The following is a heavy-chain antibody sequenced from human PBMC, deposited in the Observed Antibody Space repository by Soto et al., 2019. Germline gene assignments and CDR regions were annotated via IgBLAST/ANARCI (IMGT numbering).Heavy chain of an antibody. Sequence: LRLSCGASGFTFSNSAMTWVRQTPGKGLEWVSSISGDSAIIYYADSVEGRFTLSRDNSRNTVYLQMNSLRAEDTALYYCAKGGVSVSRIDYWGQGTLVTVSS. CDR2: ISGDSAII. J-gene: IGHJ4*02. D-gene: IGHD2-8*01. V-gene: IGHV3-23*01. CDR1: GFTFSNSA. CDR3: AKGGVSVSRIDY.